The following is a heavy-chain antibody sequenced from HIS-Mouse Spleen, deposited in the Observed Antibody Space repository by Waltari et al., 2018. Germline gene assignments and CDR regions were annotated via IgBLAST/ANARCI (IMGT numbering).Heavy chain of an antibody. D-gene: IGHD6-13*01. J-gene: IGHJ6*02. CDR1: GGSISSYY. CDR3: AGVGSSWYYYYYSMDV. CDR2: IYYSGST. V-gene: IGHV4-59*01. Sequence: QVQLQEPGPGLVKPSETLSLTCTAPGGSISSYYWSWIRQPPGKGLEWIGYIYYSGSTNYDPSLKSRVTISVDTSKNQFSLKLNSVTAADTAVYYCAGVGSSWYYYYYSMDVWGQGTTVTVSS.